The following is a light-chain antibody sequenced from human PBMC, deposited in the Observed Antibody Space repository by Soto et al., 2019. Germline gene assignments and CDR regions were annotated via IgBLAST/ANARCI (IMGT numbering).Light chain of an antibody. V-gene: IGLV6-57*02. Sequence: NFMLTQPHSVSESPGKTVTISCTGSSGSIASNYVQWYQQRPGSAPTTVIYEDNQRPSGVPDRFSVSIDSSSNSASLPISGLKTEDEADYYCQSYDSSNWVFGGGTKLTV. CDR1: SGSIASNY. CDR2: EDN. CDR3: QSYDSSNWV. J-gene: IGLJ3*02.